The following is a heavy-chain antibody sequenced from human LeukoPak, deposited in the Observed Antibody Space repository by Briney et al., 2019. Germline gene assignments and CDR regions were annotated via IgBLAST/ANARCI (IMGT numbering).Heavy chain of an antibody. Sequence: GGSLRLSCAASGFTFNNYAMHWVRQAPGKGLEWVSGINWNSGNMVYADSVKGRFTISRDNAENSLYLQMNSLRAEDTALYYCAKRGGSYYFDYWGQGTLVTVSS. J-gene: IGHJ4*02. CDR2: INWNSGNM. V-gene: IGHV3-9*01. CDR1: GFTFNNYA. CDR3: AKRGGSYYFDY. D-gene: IGHD3-10*01.